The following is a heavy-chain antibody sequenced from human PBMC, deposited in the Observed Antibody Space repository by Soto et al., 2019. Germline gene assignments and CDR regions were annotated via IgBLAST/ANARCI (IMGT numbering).Heavy chain of an antibody. CDR2: IIPIIGIA. CDR3: GPGRWGGSRDCYRGWFDP. J-gene: IGHJ5*02. Sequence: QVQLVQSGAAVTKPGSSVKVSCKASGGTFSSYTISWVRQAPGQGLEWMGRIIPIIGIAKYAQKFQGRVTITADNSMSTADVVLSSLRSEDTAVYYCGPGRWGGSRDCYRGWFDPWGQGTLVTVSS. CDR1: GGTFSSYT. D-gene: IGHD2-21*01. V-gene: IGHV1-69*02.